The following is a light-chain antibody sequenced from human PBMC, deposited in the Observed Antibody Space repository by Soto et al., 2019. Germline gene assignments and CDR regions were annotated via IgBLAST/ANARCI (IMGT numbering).Light chain of an antibody. Sequence: EIVLTQSPGTLSLSPGERATLSCRASQSVGGNYLAWYQQKPGQAPRLLVYAASTRATGIPDRFSGSGSGTVFSLTISRLDPEVFAVYYCQHYGSSLRTFGQGTKLEIK. CDR2: AAS. CDR1: QSVGGNY. J-gene: IGKJ2*01. CDR3: QHYGSSLRT. V-gene: IGKV3-20*01.